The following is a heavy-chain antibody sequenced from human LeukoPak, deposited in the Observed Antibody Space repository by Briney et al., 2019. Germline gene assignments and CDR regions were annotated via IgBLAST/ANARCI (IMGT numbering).Heavy chain of an antibody. D-gene: IGHD2-8*01. CDR2: IQNDGSNE. CDR1: GFTFSNYG. CDR3: AKDRCSNGIGCYYYYMDV. Sequence: GGSLRLSCAASGFTFSNYGVHWVRQAPGKGLEWVAYIQNDGSNEQYADSVKGRFSISRDSSKNILYLQMNSLRAEDTAVYYCAKDRCSNGIGCYYYYMDVWGKGTTVTISS. V-gene: IGHV3-30*02. J-gene: IGHJ6*03.